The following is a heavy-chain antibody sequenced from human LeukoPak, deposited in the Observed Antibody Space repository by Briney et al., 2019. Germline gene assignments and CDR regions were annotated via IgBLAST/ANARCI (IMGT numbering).Heavy chain of an antibody. J-gene: IGHJ4*02. Sequence: GGSLRLSCAASGFTFSSYAMSWVRQAPGKGLEWVSAISACGGSTYYADSEEGRFTISRENSKNTLYLQMNSKRAEDTAVYYCAKLASPHGYYGGEYFDYWGQGTLVTVSS. CDR3: AKLASPHGYYGGEYFDY. CDR2: ISACGGST. CDR1: GFTFSSYA. V-gene: IGHV3-23*01. D-gene: IGHD4-17*01.